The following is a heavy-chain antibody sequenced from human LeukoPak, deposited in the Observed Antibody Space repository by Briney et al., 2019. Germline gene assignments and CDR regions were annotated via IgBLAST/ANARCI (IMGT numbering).Heavy chain of an antibody. CDR2: IYSDGST. Sequence: PGGSLRLSCAASGFTVSSNYMSWVRQAPGKGLEWLSIIYSDGSTYYADSVKGRFTISRDSSKNTLFVQMKSLRAEDTAVYYCARVIVAHGIDYFDYWGQGTLVTVSS. D-gene: IGHD6-13*01. CDR3: ARVIVAHGIDYFDY. J-gene: IGHJ4*02. CDR1: GFTVSSNY. V-gene: IGHV3-53*01.